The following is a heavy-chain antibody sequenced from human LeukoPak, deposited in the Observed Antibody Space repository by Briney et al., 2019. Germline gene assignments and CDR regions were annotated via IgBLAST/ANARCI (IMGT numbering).Heavy chain of an antibody. D-gene: IGHD6-13*01. CDR1: GFTFSSYS. Sequence: PGGSLRLSCAASGFTFSSYSMNWVRRAPGKGLEWVSSISSSSSYIYYADSVKGRFTISRDNAKNSLYLQMNSLRAEDTAVYYCARDGLSSSWYRVKEVNWFDPWGQGTLVTVSS. CDR2: ISSSSSYI. J-gene: IGHJ5*02. V-gene: IGHV3-21*01. CDR3: ARDGLSSSWYRVKEVNWFDP.